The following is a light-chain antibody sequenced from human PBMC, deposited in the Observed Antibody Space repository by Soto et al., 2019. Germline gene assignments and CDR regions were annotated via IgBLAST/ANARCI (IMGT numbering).Light chain of an antibody. CDR3: QQYGSPYT. CDR1: QSVSSSY. V-gene: IGKV3-20*01. J-gene: IGKJ2*01. CDR2: GAS. Sequence: EIVLTQSPGTLSLSPGERATLSCRASQSVSSSYLAWYQQKPGQAPRLLIYGASSRATGIPDRFSGSGSGTDVTLTISRLEPDDFAVYYCQQYGSPYTFGQGTKLEIK.